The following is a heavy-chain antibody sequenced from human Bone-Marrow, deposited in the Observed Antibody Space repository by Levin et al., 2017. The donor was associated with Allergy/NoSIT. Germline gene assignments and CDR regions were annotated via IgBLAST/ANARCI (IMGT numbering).Heavy chain of an antibody. CDR2: INPSGGST. D-gene: IGHD4-11*01. Sequence: GESLKISCKASGYDFSLYYMHWVRQAPGQGLEWMGIINPSGGSTNYAQKFQGRVIMTSDTSTDTVYMDLKNLRSEDTAVYCCARGDFSSYADLGDFTYWGQGTLVTVSS. CDR1: GYDFSLYY. V-gene: IGHV1-46*01. J-gene: IGHJ4*02. CDR3: ARGDFSSYADLGDFTY.